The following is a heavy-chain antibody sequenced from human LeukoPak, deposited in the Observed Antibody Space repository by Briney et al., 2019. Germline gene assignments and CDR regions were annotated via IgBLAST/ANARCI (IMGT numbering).Heavy chain of an antibody. CDR1: GLTFSSYS. D-gene: IGHD2-15*01. J-gene: IGHJ1*01. CDR2: ISSSSSYI. Sequence: GGSLRLSCAASGLTFSSYSMNWVRQAPGKGLEWVSSISSSSSYIYYADSVKGRFTISRDNAKNSLYLQMNSLRAEDTAVYYCARPLGYCSGGSCYSPEYFQHWGQGTLVTVSS. V-gene: IGHV3-21*01. CDR3: ARPLGYCSGGSCYSPEYFQH.